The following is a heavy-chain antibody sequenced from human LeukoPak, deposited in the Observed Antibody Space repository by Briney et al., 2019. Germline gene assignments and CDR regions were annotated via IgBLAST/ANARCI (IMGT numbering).Heavy chain of an antibody. V-gene: IGHV3-74*01. J-gene: IGHJ4*02. CDR1: GFTFSSYW. CDR3: VVGGSPGY. Sequence: PGGSLRLSCAASGFTFSSYWMNWVRQAPGKGLVWVSRIASDGSSTTYADSVKGRFTASGDNTKNTWSLEMNSLRAEDTAVYYCVVGGSPGYWGQGTLVTVSS. D-gene: IGHD2-15*01. CDR2: IASDGSST.